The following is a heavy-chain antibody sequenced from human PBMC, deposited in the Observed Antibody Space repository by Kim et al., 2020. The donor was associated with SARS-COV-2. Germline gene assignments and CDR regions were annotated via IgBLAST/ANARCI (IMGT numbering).Heavy chain of an antibody. J-gene: IGHJ4*02. Sequence: GGSLRLSCAASGFTFSSYGMHWVRQAPGKGLEWVAVISYDGSNKYYADSVKGRFTISRDNSKNTLYLQMNSLRAEDTAVYYCAKGELYRHWGQGTLVTVSS. CDR2: ISYDGSNK. D-gene: IGHD3-10*01. V-gene: IGHV3-30*18. CDR1: GFTFSSYG. CDR3: AKGELYRH.